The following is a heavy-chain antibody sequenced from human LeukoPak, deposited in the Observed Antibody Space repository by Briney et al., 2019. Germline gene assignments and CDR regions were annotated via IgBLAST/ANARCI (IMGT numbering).Heavy chain of an antibody. J-gene: IGHJ3*02. V-gene: IGHV4-39*07. Sequence: SETLSLTCTVSGGSISSSSYYWGWIRQPPGKGLEWIGSIYYSGSTYYNPSLKSRVTISVDRSKNQFSLKLSSVTAADTAVYYCARGNIGGRWELLAQLKYDAFDIWGQGTMVTVSS. CDR3: ARGNIGGRWELLAQLKYDAFDI. CDR1: GGSISSSSYY. CDR2: IYYSGST. D-gene: IGHD1-26*01.